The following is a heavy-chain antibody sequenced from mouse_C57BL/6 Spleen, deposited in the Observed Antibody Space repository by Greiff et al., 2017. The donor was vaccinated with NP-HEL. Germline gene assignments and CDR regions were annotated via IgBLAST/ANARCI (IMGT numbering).Heavy chain of an antibody. D-gene: IGHD1-1*01. CDR1: GYAFSSSW. J-gene: IGHJ2*01. CDR3: AGSSLYCFDY. Sequence: VQLQQSGPELVKPGASVKISCKASGYAFSSSWMNWVKQRPGKGLEWIGRIYPGDGDTNYNGKFKGKATLTADKSSSTAYMQLSSLTSEDSAVYFCAGSSLYCFDYWGQGTTLTVSS. CDR2: IYPGDGDT. V-gene: IGHV1-82*01.